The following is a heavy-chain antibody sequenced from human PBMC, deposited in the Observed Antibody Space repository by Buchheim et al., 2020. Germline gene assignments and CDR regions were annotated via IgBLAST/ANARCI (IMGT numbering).Heavy chain of an antibody. V-gene: IGHV3-33*01. D-gene: IGHD4-11*01. CDR1: GFTFSSYG. J-gene: IGHJ6*02. Sequence: QVQLVESGGGVVQPGRSLRLSCAASGFTFSSYGMHWVRQAPGKGLEWVAVIWYDGSNKYYADSVKGRFTISRDNSQKTLYLQMNSLRAEDTAVYYCARGTDSNYNYYYGMDVWGQGTT. CDR2: IWYDGSNK. CDR3: ARGTDSNYNYYYGMDV.